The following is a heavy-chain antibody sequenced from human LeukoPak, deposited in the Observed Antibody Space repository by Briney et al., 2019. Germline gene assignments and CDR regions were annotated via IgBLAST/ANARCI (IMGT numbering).Heavy chain of an antibody. CDR2: IYYSGST. D-gene: IGHD3-22*01. J-gene: IGHJ4*02. CDR3: ATTYGSRGYGY. CDR1: GGSLSSYY. Sequence: PSETLSLTCTVSGGSLSSYYWTWIRQPPGKGLEWIGYIYYSGSTNYNPSLKSRVTISVDTSKNQFSLKLNSVTAADTAVYYCATTYGSRGYGYWGQGTLVTVSS. V-gene: IGHV4-59*08.